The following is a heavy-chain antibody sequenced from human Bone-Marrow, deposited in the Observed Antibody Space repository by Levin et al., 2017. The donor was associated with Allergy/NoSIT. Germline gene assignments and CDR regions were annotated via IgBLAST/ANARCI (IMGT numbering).Heavy chain of an antibody. D-gene: IGHD3-22*01. V-gene: IGHV4-59*08. CDR3: ARRDYYDSSGYYYFAFDI. Sequence: SETLSLTCTVSGGSISSYYWSWIRQPPGKGLEWIGYIYYSGSTNYNPSLKSRVTISVDTSKNQFSLKLSSVTAADTAVYYCARRDYYDSSGYYYFAFDIWGQGTMVTVSS. CDR2: IYYSGST. CDR1: GGSISSYY. J-gene: IGHJ3*02.